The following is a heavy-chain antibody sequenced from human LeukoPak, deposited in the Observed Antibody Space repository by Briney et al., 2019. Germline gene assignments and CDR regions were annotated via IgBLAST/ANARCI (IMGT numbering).Heavy chain of an antibody. CDR1: GGSFSGYY. J-gene: IGHJ2*01. CDR2: INHSGST. CDR3: ARVVGFSSSWYSNYWYFDL. V-gene: IGHV4-34*01. D-gene: IGHD6-13*01. Sequence: SETLPLTCAVYGGSFSGYYWSWIRQPPGKGLEWIGEINHSGSTNYNPSLKSRVTISVDTSKNQFSLKLSSVTAADTAVYYCARVVGFSSSWYSNYWYFDLWGRGTLVTVSS.